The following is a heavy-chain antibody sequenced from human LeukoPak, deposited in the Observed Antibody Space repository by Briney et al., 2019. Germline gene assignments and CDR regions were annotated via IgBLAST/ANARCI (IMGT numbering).Heavy chain of an antibody. Sequence: SWTLPLTRAGYVGSLRGYYWSWIRQPPGKGLEWIGVINHSGRTNYNPSLKRRVTISVDTSKNQFSLKLSSVPAADTAVYYCARGRGIAARPQRPSNWFDPWGQGTLVTVSS. CDR1: VGSLRGYY. V-gene: IGHV4-34*01. CDR2: INHSGRT. J-gene: IGHJ5*02. CDR3: ARGRGIAARPQRPSNWFDP. D-gene: IGHD6-6*01.